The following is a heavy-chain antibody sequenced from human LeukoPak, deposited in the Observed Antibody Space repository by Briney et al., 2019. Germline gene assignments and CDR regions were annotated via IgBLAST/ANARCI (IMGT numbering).Heavy chain of an antibody. J-gene: IGHJ6*03. V-gene: IGHV3-30*04. Sequence: GGSLRLSCAASGFTFSSYAMHWVRQAPGKGLEWVAVISYDGSNKYYADSVKGRFTISRDNAKNSLYLQMNSLRAEDTAVYYCARDVPYSSPKRDMGVRYYYYYYMDVWGKGTTVTVSS. CDR2: ISYDGSNK. CDR3: ARDVPYSSPKRDMGVRYYYYYYMDV. CDR1: GFTFSSYA. D-gene: IGHD6-13*01.